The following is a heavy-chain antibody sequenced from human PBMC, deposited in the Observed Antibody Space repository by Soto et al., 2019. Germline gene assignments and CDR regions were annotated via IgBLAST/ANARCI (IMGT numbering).Heavy chain of an antibody. J-gene: IGHJ4*02. CDR1: GGSITSGGHY. D-gene: IGHD2-21*02. V-gene: IGHV4-31*03. CDR3: ARVTDPLVTASTPFDN. Sequence: SSETLSLTCTVSGGSITSGGHYWAWIRQHPGKGLEWIGYMFHSGSTHYNPSLKSRISISVDTSKNQFSLKLSSVTAADTAVYYCARVTDPLVTASTPFDNWGQGALVTVSS. CDR2: MFHSGST.